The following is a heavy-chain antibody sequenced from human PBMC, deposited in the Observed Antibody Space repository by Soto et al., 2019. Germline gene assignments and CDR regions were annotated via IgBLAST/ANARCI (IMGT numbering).Heavy chain of an antibody. CDR1: GYTFTVYY. CDR2: INPKSGGT. CDR3: ARDLAKGGGSAGFDY. J-gene: IGHJ4*02. D-gene: IGHD1-26*01. V-gene: IGHV1-2*02. Sequence: AASVKVSCKASGYTFTVYYMQWVRQAPGQGLELMGWINPKSGGTMYPQKFQGRVTMTWDTSISTAYMALTRLRSDDTAVYYCARDLAKGGGSAGFDYWGQGTLVTVYS.